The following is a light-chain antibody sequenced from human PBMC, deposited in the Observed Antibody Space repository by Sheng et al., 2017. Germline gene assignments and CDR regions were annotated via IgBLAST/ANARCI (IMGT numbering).Light chain of an antibody. CDR1: SSDVGSYNL. CDR2: EGS. CDR3: SSYAGNNNLGV. Sequence: QSALTQPASVSGSPGQSITISCTGTSSDVGSYNLVSWYQQHPGKAPKLMIYEGSKRPSGVSDRFSGSKSGNTASLTVSGLQAEDEADYYCSSYAGNNNLGVFGSGTKVTVL. J-gene: IGLJ1*01. V-gene: IGLV2-23*01.